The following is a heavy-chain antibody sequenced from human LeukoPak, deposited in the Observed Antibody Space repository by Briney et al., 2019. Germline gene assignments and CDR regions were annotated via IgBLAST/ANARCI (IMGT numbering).Heavy chain of an antibody. CDR3: ARDPSWGEGGVLATIPDWYFDL. CDR1: GGSISSSSYY. CDR2: IYYSGST. V-gene: IGHV4-39*07. J-gene: IGHJ2*01. D-gene: IGHD2-15*01. Sequence: PSETLSLTCTVSGGSISSSSYYWGWIRQPPGKGLEWIGSIYYSGSTYYNPSLKSRVTISVDTSKNQFSLKLSSVTAADTAVYYCARDPSWGEGGVLATIPDWYFDLWGRGTLVTVSS.